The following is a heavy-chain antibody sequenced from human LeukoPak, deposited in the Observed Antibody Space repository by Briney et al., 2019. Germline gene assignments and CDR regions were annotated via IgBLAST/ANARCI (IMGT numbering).Heavy chain of an antibody. J-gene: IGHJ4*02. Sequence: GGSLRLSCAASGFTFSSYSMNWVRQAPGKGLEWVSSISSSSSYIYYADSVKGRFTISRDNAKNSLYLQMNSLRAEDTAVYYCAKPGIAVAGAYFDYWGQGTLVTVSS. CDR3: AKPGIAVAGAYFDY. D-gene: IGHD6-19*01. V-gene: IGHV3-21*04. CDR1: GFTFSSYS. CDR2: ISSSSSYI.